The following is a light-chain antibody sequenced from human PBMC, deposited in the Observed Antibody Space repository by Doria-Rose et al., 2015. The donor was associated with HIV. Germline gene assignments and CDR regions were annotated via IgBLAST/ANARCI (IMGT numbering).Light chain of an antibody. Sequence: QTVVTQEPSVSEAPGQRVTISCTGSSSNIGAGYDVHWYQQLPGTVPKLLIYGNINRPSGVTDRISGSKSGTSASLAITGLQAEDEADYYCQSYDSSLSGYVFGTGTKVTVL. J-gene: IGLJ1*01. CDR2: GNI. CDR3: QSYDSSLSGYV. CDR1: SSNIGAGYD. V-gene: IGLV1-40*01.